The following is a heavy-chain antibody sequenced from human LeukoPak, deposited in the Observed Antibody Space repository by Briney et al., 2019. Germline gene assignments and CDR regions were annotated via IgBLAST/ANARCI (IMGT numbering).Heavy chain of an antibody. Sequence: SETLSLTCTVSGGSIGSYYWSWIRQPPGKGLEWIGNIYYTGSTNFNPSLKSRATISLHTSKSQFSLQLNSVTTADTAVYYCARGGYTYGFDYWGQGTLVTVSS. V-gene: IGHV4-59*13. D-gene: IGHD5-18*01. CDR2: IYYTGST. CDR3: ARGGYTYGFDY. J-gene: IGHJ4*02. CDR1: GGSIGSYY.